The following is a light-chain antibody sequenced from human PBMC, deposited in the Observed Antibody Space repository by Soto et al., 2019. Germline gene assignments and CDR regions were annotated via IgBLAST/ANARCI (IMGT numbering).Light chain of an antibody. V-gene: IGKV1-5*03. CDR2: KAS. CDR3: QQYDSFPLT. CDR1: QSISNW. Sequence: DIQMTQSPSTLSASVGDRVTITCRASQSISNWLAWYQQKPGKAPRLLVYKASNLESGVPSRFSGSGSGTEYTLTISSLQPDDFATYYCQQYDSFPLTFGGGTKVDI. J-gene: IGKJ4*01.